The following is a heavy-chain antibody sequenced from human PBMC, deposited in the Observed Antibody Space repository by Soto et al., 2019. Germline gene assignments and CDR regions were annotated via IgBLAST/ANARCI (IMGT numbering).Heavy chain of an antibody. CDR3: SKGFPNNSPET. CDR2: ISWNSANI. CDR1: GFIFDDYV. J-gene: IGHJ5*02. D-gene: IGHD1-1*01. V-gene: IGHV3-9*01. Sequence: EVQLVESGGGLVQPGRSLRLSCAASGFIFDDYVMHWVRQAPGKGLEWVSSISWNSANIGYADSVKGRFTISRGNAQNSLYLQMNSLRTEDTALYYCSKGFPNNSPETWGQGTLVTVSS.